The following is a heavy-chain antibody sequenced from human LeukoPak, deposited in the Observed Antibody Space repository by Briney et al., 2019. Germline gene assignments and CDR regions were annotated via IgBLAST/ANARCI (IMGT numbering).Heavy chain of an antibody. CDR3: LRGMSN. CDR1: GFTFSNFS. V-gene: IGHV3-7*03. Sequence: GGSLRLSCAASGFTFSNFSMNWVRQAPGKGLDWVANIKQDGSEKYYVDSVKGRFTISRDNAKNSLYLQMNSLTAEDTAVYYCLRGMSNWGQGTLVTVSS. CDR2: IKQDGSEK. J-gene: IGHJ4*02.